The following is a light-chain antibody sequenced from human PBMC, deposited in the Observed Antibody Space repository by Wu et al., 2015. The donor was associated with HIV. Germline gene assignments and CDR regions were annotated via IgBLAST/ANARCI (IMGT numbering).Light chain of an antibody. CDR3: QPYNNWPPWT. J-gene: IGKJ1*01. Sequence: EIVMTQSPATLSVSPGERATLSCRASQSVGTNLAWYQQKPGQAPRLLIYVASTRATGIAPRFSGSGSGTEFTLTISVMQSEDFAVYYCQPYNNWPPWTFGQGTKVEIK. CDR1: QSVGTN. V-gene: IGKV3-15*01. CDR2: VAS.